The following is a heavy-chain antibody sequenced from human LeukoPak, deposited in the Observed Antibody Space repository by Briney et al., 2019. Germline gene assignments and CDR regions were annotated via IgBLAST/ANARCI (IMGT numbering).Heavy chain of an antibody. V-gene: IGHV4-34*01. CDR2: INHSGST. J-gene: IGHJ4*02. D-gene: IGHD6-13*01. CDR3: ASSPPGIAAAGTLFDY. CDR1: GFTFSSYS. Sequence: GSLRLSCAASGFTFSSYSMNWVRQAPGKGLEWIGEINHSGSTNYNPSLKSRVTISVDTSKNQFSLKLSSVTAADTAVYYCASSPPGIAAAGTLFDYWGQGTLVTVSS.